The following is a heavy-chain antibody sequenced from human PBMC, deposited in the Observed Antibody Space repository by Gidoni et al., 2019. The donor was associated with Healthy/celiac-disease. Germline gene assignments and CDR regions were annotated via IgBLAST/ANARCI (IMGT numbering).Heavy chain of an antibody. D-gene: IGHD3-3*01. J-gene: IGHJ5*02. V-gene: IGHV4-39*01. CDR3: ASPGVTIFGVVTA. Sequence: QLQLQESGPGLVKPSETLSLTCPVSGGSISSSSYYWGWIRQPPGKGLEWIGSIYYSWSTYYNPSLKSRVTISVDTSKNQFSLKLSSVTAADTAVYHCASPGVTIFGVVTAWGQGTLVTVSS. CDR1: GGSISSSSYY. CDR2: IYYSWST.